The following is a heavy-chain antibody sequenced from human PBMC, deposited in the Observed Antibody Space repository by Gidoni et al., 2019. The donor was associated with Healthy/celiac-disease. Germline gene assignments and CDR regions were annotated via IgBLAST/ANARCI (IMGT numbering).Heavy chain of an antibody. V-gene: IGHV3-53*01. CDR2: IYSGGST. J-gene: IGHJ6*02. Sequence: EVQLVESGGGLIQPGGSLRLSCAASGFTVSSNYMSWVRQAPGKGLEWVSVIYSGGSTYYADSVKGRFTISRDTSKNTLYLQMNSLRAEDTAVYYCARDLGGKGYYYYGMDVWGQGTTVTVSS. D-gene: IGHD7-27*01. CDR3: ARDLGGKGYYYYGMDV. CDR1: GFTVSSNY.